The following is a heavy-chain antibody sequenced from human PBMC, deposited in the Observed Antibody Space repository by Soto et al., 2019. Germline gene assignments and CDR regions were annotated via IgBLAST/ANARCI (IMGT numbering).Heavy chain of an antibody. V-gene: IGHV3-11*06. CDR2: ISSSSSYT. CDR3: ARGTVVTPNDAFDI. CDR1: GFTFSDYY. Sequence: GESLKISCAASGFTFSDYYMSWIRQAPGKGLEWVSYISSSSSYTNYADSVKGRFTISRDNAKNSLYLQMNSLRAEDTAVYYCARGTVVTPNDAFDIWGQGTMVTVSS. J-gene: IGHJ3*02. D-gene: IGHD2-15*01.